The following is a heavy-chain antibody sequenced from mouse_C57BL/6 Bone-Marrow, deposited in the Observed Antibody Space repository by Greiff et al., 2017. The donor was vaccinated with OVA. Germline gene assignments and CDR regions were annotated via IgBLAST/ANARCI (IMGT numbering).Heavy chain of an antibody. CDR1: GYTFTSYT. V-gene: IGHV1-4*01. CDR2: INPSSGYT. Sequence: VKLMESGAELARPGASVKMSCKASGYTFTSYTMHWVKQRPGQGLEWIGYINPSSGYTKYNQKFKDKATLTADKSSSTAYMQLSSLTSEDSAVYYCARYRGDYFDYWGQGTTLTVSS. J-gene: IGHJ2*01. CDR3: ARYRGDYFDY.